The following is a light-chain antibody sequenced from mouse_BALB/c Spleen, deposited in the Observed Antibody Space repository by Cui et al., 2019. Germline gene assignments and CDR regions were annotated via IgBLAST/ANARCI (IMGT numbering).Light chain of an antibody. CDR1: SSVSY. J-gene: IGKJ2*01. CDR2: RTS. V-gene: IGKV4-61*01. Sequence: QSVLTQSPAIMSASPGEKVTISGSDSSSVSYIDMYWYQQKPGSSPKPWIYRTSNLASGVPARFSGSGSGTSYSLTISSLEAEDAATYSCPQYHSFPYMYTFGGGTKLEIK. CDR3: PQYHSFPYMYT.